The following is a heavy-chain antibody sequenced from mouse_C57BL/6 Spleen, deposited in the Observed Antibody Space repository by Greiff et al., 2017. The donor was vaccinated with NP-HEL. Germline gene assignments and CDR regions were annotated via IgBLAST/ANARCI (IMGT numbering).Heavy chain of an antibody. CDR3: TPSIFPYYFDY. CDR1: GFNIKDDY. V-gene: IGHV14-4*01. CDR2: IDPENGDT. Sequence: EVQLQQSGAELVRPGASVKLSCTASGFNIKDDYMHWVKQRPEQGLEWIGWIDPENGDTEYASKFQGKATITADTSSNTAYLQLSSLTSEDTAVYYCTPSIFPYYFDYWGQGTTLTVSS. J-gene: IGHJ2*01.